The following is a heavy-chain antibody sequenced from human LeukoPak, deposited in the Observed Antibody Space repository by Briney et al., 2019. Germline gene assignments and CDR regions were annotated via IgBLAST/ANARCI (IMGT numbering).Heavy chain of an antibody. D-gene: IGHD3-10*01. J-gene: IGHJ4*02. Sequence: GGSLRLSCAASGFTFDDYAMHWVRQAPGKGLEWVSGISWNSDTIAYADSVKGRFTISRDNAKNSLFLQMNSLRAEDTALYYCAKDSLFGGLLLLPYFDYWGQGTLVTVSS. CDR1: GFTFDDYA. V-gene: IGHV3-9*01. CDR2: ISWNSDTI. CDR3: AKDSLFGGLLLLPYFDY.